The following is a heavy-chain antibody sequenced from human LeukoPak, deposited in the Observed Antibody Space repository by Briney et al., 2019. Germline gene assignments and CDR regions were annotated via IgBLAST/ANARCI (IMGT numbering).Heavy chain of an antibody. CDR3: ARQKGNFDY. J-gene: IGHJ4*02. D-gene: IGHD3-10*01. CDR2: IYYSGTT. Sequence: WETLSLTCTVSGGSLSSSGYYWGWIRQPPGKGLEWIGTIYYSGTTYYNPSLKSRVTISVDTSKNQFSLNLSSVTAADTAVYYCARQKGNFDYWGQGTLVTVSS. V-gene: IGHV4-39*01. CDR1: GGSLSSSGYY.